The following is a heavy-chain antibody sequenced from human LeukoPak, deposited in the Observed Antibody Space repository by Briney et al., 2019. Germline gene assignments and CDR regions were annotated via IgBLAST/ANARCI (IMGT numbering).Heavy chain of an antibody. J-gene: IGHJ4*02. Sequence: GGSLRLSCAASEFSVGSNYMTWVRQAPGKGLEWVANIKQDGGEKYYVDSVKGRFTISRDNAKNSLYLQMNNLRAEDTAVYYCARVRYSDSSVLTRKRSYYFDYWGQGTLVTVSS. V-gene: IGHV3-7*03. CDR3: ARVRYSDSSVLTRKRSYYFDY. D-gene: IGHD3-22*01. CDR1: EFSVGSNY. CDR2: IKQDGGEK.